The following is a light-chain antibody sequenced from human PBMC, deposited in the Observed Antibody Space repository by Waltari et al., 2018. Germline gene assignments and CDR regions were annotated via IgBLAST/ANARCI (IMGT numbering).Light chain of an antibody. Sequence: QSALTQPRSVSGSPGQSVTISCTGTSGDVGDYNYVSWYQEQPGKAPRLPIYEVSERPSGVPDRFSASESGNTASLTIAGLQAEDEGSYHCCSRAGSSVVFGGGTKLTVL. J-gene: IGLJ2*01. CDR3: CSRAGSSVV. CDR1: SGDVGDYNY. V-gene: IGLV2-11*01. CDR2: EVS.